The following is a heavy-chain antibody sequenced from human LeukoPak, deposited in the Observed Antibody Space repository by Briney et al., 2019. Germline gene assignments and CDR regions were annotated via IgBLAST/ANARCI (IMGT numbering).Heavy chain of an antibody. CDR2: TKPDGSAE. Sequence: LSLSCAASGITISNYLIGWVRQAPEKGLEWVANTKPDGSAEYYADSVRGRFTTSRDNANNFLYLQRNRLRAEDTAVYYCARDGGLNTNFAYWGQGTLVTVSS. CDR3: ARDGGLNTNFAY. V-gene: IGHV3-7*01. CDR1: GITISNYL. D-gene: IGHD2-15*01. J-gene: IGHJ4*02.